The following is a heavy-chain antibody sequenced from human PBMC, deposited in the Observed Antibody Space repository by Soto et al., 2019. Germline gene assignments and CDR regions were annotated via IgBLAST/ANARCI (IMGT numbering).Heavy chain of an antibody. V-gene: IGHV1-69*01. CDR1: GGTFSSYA. CDR3: ARVLADDSDSSGSGEVGY. J-gene: IGHJ4*02. CDR2: IIPIFGTA. Sequence: QVQLVQSGAEVKKPGSSVKVSCKASGGTFSSYAISWVRQAPGQGREWMGGIIPIFGTANYAQKFHGGVTITAEESTCTAYVELSRLRSEDRAVYYCARVLADDSDSSGSGEVGYWGQGTLVTVSS. D-gene: IGHD3-22*01.